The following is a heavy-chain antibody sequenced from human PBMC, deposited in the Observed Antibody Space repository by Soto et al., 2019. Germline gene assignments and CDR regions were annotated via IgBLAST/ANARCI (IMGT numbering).Heavy chain of an antibody. J-gene: IGHJ5*02. CDR3: ARLLFGAANWFDP. D-gene: IGHD3-10*01. CDR2: IYYSGST. V-gene: IGHV4-59*01. CDR1: GGSISSYY. Sequence: ETLSLTCTVSGGSISSYYWSWIRQPPGKGLEWIGYIYYSGSTNYNPSLKSRVTISVDTSKNQFSLKLSSVTAADTAVYYCARLLFGAANWFDPWGQGTLVTVSS.